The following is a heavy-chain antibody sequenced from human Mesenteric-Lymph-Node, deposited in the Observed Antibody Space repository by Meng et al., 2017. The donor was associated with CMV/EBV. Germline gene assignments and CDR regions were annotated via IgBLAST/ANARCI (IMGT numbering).Heavy chain of an antibody. CDR2: IVPIFGTE. V-gene: IGHV1-69*05. D-gene: IGHD2-2*01. Sequence: SVKVSCKASGGTFSNYAINWVRQAPGQGLEWMGGIVPIFGTEDYTQKFHGRVTITMDESTTTAYMEVRSLISDDTAVYYCASRYCNNTSCYSGIHYGMDVWGQGTTVTVSS. CDR1: GGTFSNYA. CDR3: ASRYCNNTSCYSGIHYGMDV. J-gene: IGHJ6*02.